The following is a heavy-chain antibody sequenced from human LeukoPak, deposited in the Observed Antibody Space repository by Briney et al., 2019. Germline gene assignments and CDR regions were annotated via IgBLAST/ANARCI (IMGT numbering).Heavy chain of an antibody. D-gene: IGHD1-26*01. J-gene: IGHJ6*03. Sequence: SETMSLTCTVSGGSISSGSYYWSWIRQPPGKGLEWIGYIYYSGSTNYNPSLKSRVTISVDTSKNQFSLKLSSVTAADTAVYYCARAPSGATLPPYYYYYMDVWGKGTTVTVSS. V-gene: IGHV4-61*01. CDR1: GGSISSGSYY. CDR3: ARAPSGATLPPYYYYYMDV. CDR2: IYYSGST.